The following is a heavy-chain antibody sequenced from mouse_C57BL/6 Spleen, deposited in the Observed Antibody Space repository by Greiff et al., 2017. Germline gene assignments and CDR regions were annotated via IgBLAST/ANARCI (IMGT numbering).Heavy chain of an antibody. Sequence: QVQLQQSGTDLVQPGASVKLSCKASGYTFTSYWMHWVKQRPGHGLEWIGNINPSNGGTNYNEKFKCKATLTVDKSSNTAYMQLSSLTSEDSADYYCARDGYYFAYWGQGTLVTVSS. CDR1: GYTFTSYW. CDR3: ARDGYYFAY. J-gene: IGHJ3*01. V-gene: IGHV1-53*01. D-gene: IGHD2-3*01. CDR2: INPSNGGT.